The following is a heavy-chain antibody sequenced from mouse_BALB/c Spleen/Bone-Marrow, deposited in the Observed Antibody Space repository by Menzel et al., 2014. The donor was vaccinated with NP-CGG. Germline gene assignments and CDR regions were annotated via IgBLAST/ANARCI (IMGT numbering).Heavy chain of an antibody. CDR2: IDPANGNT. CDR1: GFNIKDTY. Sequence: EVQLQQSGAELVKPGASVKLSCTASGFNIKDTYMYWVKQRPEQGLEWIGRIDPANGNTKYDPKFQDKATITAETSSNTAYLQLSSLTSEDTAVYYCARYYYGSSLFAYWGQGTLVTVSA. D-gene: IGHD1-1*01. CDR3: ARYYYGSSLFAY. V-gene: IGHV14-3*02. J-gene: IGHJ3*01.